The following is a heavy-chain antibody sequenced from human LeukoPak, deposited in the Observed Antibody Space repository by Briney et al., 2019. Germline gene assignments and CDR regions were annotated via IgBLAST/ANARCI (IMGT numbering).Heavy chain of an antibody. V-gene: IGHV3-48*01. D-gene: IGHD6-19*01. J-gene: IGHJ6*03. CDR3: ARDPQWLVRDYYYMDV. CDR2: ISSSSSTI. CDR1: GFTFSSYS. Sequence: GGSLRPSCAASGFTFSSYSMNWVRQAPGKGLEWVSYISSSSSTIYYADSVKGRFTISRDNAKNSLYLQMNSLRAEDTAVYYCARDPQWLVRDYYYMDVWGKGTTVTVSS.